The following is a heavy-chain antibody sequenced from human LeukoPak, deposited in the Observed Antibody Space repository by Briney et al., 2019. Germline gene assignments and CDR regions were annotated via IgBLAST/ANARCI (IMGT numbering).Heavy chain of an antibody. V-gene: IGHV3-23*01. D-gene: IGHD6-19*01. J-gene: IGHJ4*02. CDR1: GFTFSSYA. CDR2: ISGSGGST. Sequence: PGGSLRLSCAASGFTFSSYAMSWVRQAPGKGLEWVSAISGSGGSTYYADSVKGRFTISRDNSKNTLYLQMNSLRAEDTAVYYCAKDGEQWLVQGGVFDYWGQGTLVTVSS. CDR3: AKDGEQWLVQGGVFDY.